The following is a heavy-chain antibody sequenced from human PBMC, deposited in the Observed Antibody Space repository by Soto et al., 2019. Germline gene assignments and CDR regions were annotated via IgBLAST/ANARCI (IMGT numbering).Heavy chain of an antibody. V-gene: IGHV3-30*18. CDR3: AKDRGDGSYRFDY. Sequence: QVQLVESGGGVGQPGWSLRLSCAASGFTFSSYGMHWVRQAPGKGLEWVAVISYDGSNKYYADSVKGRFTISRDNSKNTLYLQMNSLRAEDTAVYYCAKDRGDGSYRFDYWGQGTLVTVSS. D-gene: IGHD1-26*01. CDR2: ISYDGSNK. CDR1: GFTFSSYG. J-gene: IGHJ4*02.